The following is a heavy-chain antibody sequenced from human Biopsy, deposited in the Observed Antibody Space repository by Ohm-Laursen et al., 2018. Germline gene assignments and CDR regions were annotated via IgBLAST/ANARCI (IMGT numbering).Heavy chain of an antibody. CDR1: GFTFSSYG. CDR3: AKEVFSAVGTSGFDP. CDR2: ISYDGSSE. D-gene: IGHD1/OR15-1a*01. J-gene: IGHJ5*02. V-gene: IGHV3-33*05. Sequence: SLRLSCSASGFTFSSYGMHWVRQAPGKGLEWVALISYDGSSEEYADSVKGRFTISRDNSKKTVYLQMKSLRAEDTAVYYCAKEVFSAVGTSGFDPWGQGTLVTVSS.